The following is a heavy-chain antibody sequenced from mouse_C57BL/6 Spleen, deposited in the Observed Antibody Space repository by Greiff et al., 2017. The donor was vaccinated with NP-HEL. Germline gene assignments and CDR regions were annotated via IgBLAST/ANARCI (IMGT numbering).Heavy chain of an antibody. CDR3: ARRGHYYGSSYVYYCDY. V-gene: IGHV1-52*01. CDR1: GYTFTSYW. Sequence: QVQLQQPGAELVRPGSSVKLSCKASGYTFTSYWMHWVKQRPIQGLEWIGNIDPSDSETHYNQKFKDKATLTVDKSSSTAYMQLSSLTSEDSAVYYCARRGHYYGSSYVYYCDYWGQGTTLTVSS. CDR2: IDPSDSET. D-gene: IGHD1-1*01. J-gene: IGHJ2*01.